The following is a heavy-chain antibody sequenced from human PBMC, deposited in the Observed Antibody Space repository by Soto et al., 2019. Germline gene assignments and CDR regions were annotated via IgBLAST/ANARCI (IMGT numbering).Heavy chain of an antibody. D-gene: IGHD3-10*01. V-gene: IGHV1-18*01. Sequence: ASVKVSCKASGYTFTSYGISWVRQAPGQGLEWMGWISAYNGNTNYAQKLQGRVTMTTDTSTSTAYMELMSLRSDDTAVYYCAKDPLLSSRFGELLGALYYYGMDVWGQGTTVTVSS. CDR2: ISAYNGNT. CDR3: AKDPLLSSRFGELLGALYYYGMDV. J-gene: IGHJ6*02. CDR1: GYTFTSYG.